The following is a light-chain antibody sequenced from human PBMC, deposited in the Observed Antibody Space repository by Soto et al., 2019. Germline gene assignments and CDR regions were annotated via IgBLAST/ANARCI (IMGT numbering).Light chain of an antibody. J-gene: IGKJ1*01. CDR2: AAS. V-gene: IGKV1-39*01. CDR3: QHSYSSPWT. CDR1: QTITNY. Sequence: DIQMTQSPSSLSASVGDRVTITCRASQTITNYLNWYQQKPGKAPKLLIYAASTLLSGVPSRFTGGGSWTDFSLTIDSLQPKEFSTYFYQHSYSSPWTFGQGTKVE.